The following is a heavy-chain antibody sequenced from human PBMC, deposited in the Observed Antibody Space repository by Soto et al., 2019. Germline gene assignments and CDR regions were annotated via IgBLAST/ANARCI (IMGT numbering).Heavy chain of an antibody. CDR2: INHSGST. V-gene: IGHV4-34*01. D-gene: IGHD3-3*01. Sequence: SETLSLTCAVYGGSFSGYYWSWIRQPPGKGLEWIGEINHSGSTNYNPSLKSRVTISVDTSKNQFSLKLSSVTAADTAVYYCARGPLLRFLEWSRVHYYYMDVWSKGTTVTVSS. CDR3: ARGPLLRFLEWSRVHYYYMDV. J-gene: IGHJ6*03. CDR1: GGSFSGYY.